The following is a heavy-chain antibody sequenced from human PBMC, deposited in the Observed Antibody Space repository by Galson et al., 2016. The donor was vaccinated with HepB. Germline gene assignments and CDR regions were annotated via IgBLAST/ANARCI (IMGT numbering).Heavy chain of an antibody. CDR3: ANPDSSGYTSHYYNGIDV. V-gene: IGHV4-59*02. Sequence: SETLSLTCTVSGGSVSSYYWSWIRQPPGKGLEWIGYIFHIGTTNYNPSLKSRVTISKDTSKNQFSLESTSVTATDTTVSYCANPDSSGYTSHYYNGIDVWGPGTTVTVSS. CDR1: GGSVSSYY. J-gene: IGHJ6*02. D-gene: IGHD3-22*01. CDR2: IFHIGTT.